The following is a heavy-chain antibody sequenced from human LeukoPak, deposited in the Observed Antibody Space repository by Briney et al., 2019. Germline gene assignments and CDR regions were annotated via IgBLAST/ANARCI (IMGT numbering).Heavy chain of an antibody. Sequence: GASVKVSCKTSGYTFTGYFIHWVRQAPGQGLERMGRINPNTGDADYAQNFRGRGTMTRDTSIGTAYMELSRLRFDDTAVYYCARESLVSGGGRWFDPWGQGTLVTVSS. V-gene: IGHV1-2*06. CDR3: ARESLVSGGGRWFDP. CDR1: GYTFTGYF. J-gene: IGHJ5*02. CDR2: INPNTGDA. D-gene: IGHD2/OR15-2a*01.